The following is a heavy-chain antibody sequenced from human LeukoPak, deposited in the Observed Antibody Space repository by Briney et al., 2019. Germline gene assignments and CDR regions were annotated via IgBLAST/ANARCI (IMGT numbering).Heavy chain of an antibody. J-gene: IGHJ4*02. D-gene: IGHD3-22*01. CDR3: ARVTITMIVVADY. CDR2: ISGYNGNT. V-gene: IGHV1-18*01. CDR1: GYTFINYG. Sequence: ASVKVSCKASGYTFINYGINWVRQAPGQGLEWMGWISGYNGNTNYAQKLQGRVTMTTGTSRSTAYMEVRSLRSDDTAVYYCARVTITMIVVADYWGQGTLVTVSS.